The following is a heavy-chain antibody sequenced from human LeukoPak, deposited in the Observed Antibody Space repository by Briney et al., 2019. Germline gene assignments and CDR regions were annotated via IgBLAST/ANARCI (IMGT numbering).Heavy chain of an antibody. Sequence: GASVTVSSTASGGTFSSYATSWVRQAPGQGLEWMGGIIPIFGTANYAQKFQGRVTITADESTSTAYMELSSLRSEDTAVYYCASALIYDYVWGSYRYFDYWGQGTLVTVSS. CDR3: ASALIYDYVWGSYRYFDY. D-gene: IGHD3-16*02. CDR1: GGTFSSYA. CDR2: IIPIFGTA. V-gene: IGHV1-69*13. J-gene: IGHJ4*02.